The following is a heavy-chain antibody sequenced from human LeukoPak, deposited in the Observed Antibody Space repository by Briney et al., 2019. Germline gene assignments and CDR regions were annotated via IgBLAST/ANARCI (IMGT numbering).Heavy chain of an antibody. CDR3: ARRQYCSSTSRYGGLDY. CDR2: ISGSGGST. V-gene: IGHV3-23*01. D-gene: IGHD2-2*01. Sequence: GGSLRLSCAASGFTFSSYAMSWVRQAPGKGLEWVSAISGSGGSTYYADSVKGRFTISRDNSKNTLYLQMNSLRAEDTVVYYCARRQYCSSTSRYGGLDYWGQGTLVTVSS. CDR1: GFTFSSYA. J-gene: IGHJ4*02.